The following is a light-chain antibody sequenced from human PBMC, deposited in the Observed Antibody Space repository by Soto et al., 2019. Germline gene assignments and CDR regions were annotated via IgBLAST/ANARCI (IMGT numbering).Light chain of an antibody. J-gene: IGKJ2*01. Sequence: DIQMTQSPSTLSASVGDRVTITCRASQSISTYLAWYQQKPGNAPKLLIYKASNLQSGVPSRFSGSGSGTEFPLTISSLQPDDFATYYCQQYNSYSPYTFGQGTNLEIK. V-gene: IGKV1-5*03. CDR2: KAS. CDR1: QSISTY. CDR3: QQYNSYSPYT.